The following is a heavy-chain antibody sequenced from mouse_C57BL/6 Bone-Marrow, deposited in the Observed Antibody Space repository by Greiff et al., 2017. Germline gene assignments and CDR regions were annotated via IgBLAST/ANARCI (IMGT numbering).Heavy chain of an antibody. J-gene: IGHJ2*01. V-gene: IGHV1-5*01. CDR2: IYPGNSDT. CDR3: TPIYYGNGDY. CDR1: GYTFTSYW. D-gene: IGHD2-1*01. Sequence: VQLQQSGTVLARPGASVKMSCKTSGYTFTSYWMHWVKQRPGQGLEWIGAIYPGNSDTSYNQKFKGKAKLTAVTSASPAYMELSSLTNEDSAVYYCTPIYYGNGDYWGQGTTLTVSS.